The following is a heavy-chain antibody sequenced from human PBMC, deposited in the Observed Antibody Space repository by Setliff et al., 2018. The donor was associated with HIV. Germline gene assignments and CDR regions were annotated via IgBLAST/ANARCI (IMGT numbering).Heavy chain of an antibody. Sequence: GASVKVSCKASGGTFSSYAISWVRQAPGQGLEWMGGIIPILGIANYAQKFQGRVTITADESTSTAYLELTSLRSDDTAVYYCARYAASGTGWFDPWGQGTQVTVSS. J-gene: IGHJ5*02. CDR2: IIPILGIA. V-gene: IGHV1-69*10. CDR1: GGTFSSYA. D-gene: IGHD2-8*02. CDR3: ARYAASGTGWFDP.